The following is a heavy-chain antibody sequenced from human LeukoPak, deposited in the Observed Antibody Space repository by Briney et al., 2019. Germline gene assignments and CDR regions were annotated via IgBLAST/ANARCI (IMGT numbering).Heavy chain of an antibody. V-gene: IGHV3-7*01. CDR1: GFSFSAYW. J-gene: IGHJ4*02. Sequence: GGSLRLSCAASGFSFSAYWMTWVRQAPGTGLEWVANIDPAGTETYYVDPVKGRFTISRDNAKNLLYLQMNSLRAEDTAVYYCARFGYVAAVDLWGQGTLVTVSS. CDR2: IDPAGTET. CDR3: ARFGYVAAVDL. D-gene: IGHD2-15*01.